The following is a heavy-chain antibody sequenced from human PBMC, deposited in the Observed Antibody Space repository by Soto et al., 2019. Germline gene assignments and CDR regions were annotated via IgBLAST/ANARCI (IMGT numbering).Heavy chain of an antibody. V-gene: IGHV3-30*18. J-gene: IGHJ4*02. Sequence: LRLSCAASGFTFSSYGMHWVRQAPGKGLEWVAVISYDGSNKYYADSVKGRFTISRDNSKNTLYLQMNSLRAEDTAVYYCAKDRRYFDWLWSYFDYWGQGTLVNVSS. CDR3: AKDRRYFDWLWSYFDY. CDR1: GFTFSSYG. CDR2: ISYDGSNK. D-gene: IGHD3-9*01.